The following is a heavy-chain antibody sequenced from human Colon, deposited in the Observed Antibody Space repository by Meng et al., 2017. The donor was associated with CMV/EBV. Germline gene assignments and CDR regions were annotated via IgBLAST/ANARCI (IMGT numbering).Heavy chain of an antibody. CDR2: ISAYNGNT. D-gene: IGHD5-18*01. Sequence: CKASGYTFNSDGISGVRQAPGQGLEWMGWISAYNGNTNYAQKLQGRVTMTTDTSTSTAYMELRSLRSDDTAVYYCARGNADTAMVSDYWGQGTLVTVSS. J-gene: IGHJ4*02. CDR1: GYTFNSDG. V-gene: IGHV1-18*01. CDR3: ARGNADTAMVSDY.